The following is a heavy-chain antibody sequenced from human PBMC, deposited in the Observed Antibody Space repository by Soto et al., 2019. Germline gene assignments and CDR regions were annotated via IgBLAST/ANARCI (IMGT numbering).Heavy chain of an antibody. CDR1: GFSLSTSGVG. CDR2: IYWDDDK. D-gene: IGHD6-19*01. J-gene: IGHJ4*02. Sequence: QITLKESGPTLVKPTQPLTLTCTFSGFSLSTSGVGVGWIRQPPGKALEWLALIYWDDDKRYSPSLKSRLTITKDTSKSQVVRTMTNMDPVDTATYYCAHSPKQGLSPYYFDYRGQGTLVTVSS. V-gene: IGHV2-5*02. CDR3: AHSPKQGLSPYYFDY.